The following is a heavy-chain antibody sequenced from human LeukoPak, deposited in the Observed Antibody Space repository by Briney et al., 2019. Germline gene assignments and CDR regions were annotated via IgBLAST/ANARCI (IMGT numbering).Heavy chain of an antibody. CDR2: IYYSGST. V-gene: IGHV4-59*01. Sequence: SETLSLTCTVSGGSISSYYWSWIRQPPGKGLEWIGYIYYSGSTNYYPSLKSRVTISVDTSKNQFSLKLSSVTAADTAVYYCARVSGYSGYDKEDYYYYYYMDVWGKGTTVTVSS. CDR3: ARVSGYSGYDKEDYYYYYYMDV. CDR1: GGSISSYY. J-gene: IGHJ6*03. D-gene: IGHD5-12*01.